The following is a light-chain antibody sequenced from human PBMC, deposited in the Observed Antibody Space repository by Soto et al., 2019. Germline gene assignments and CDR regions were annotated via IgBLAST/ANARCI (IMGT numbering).Light chain of an antibody. CDR1: KLGSKI. V-gene: IGLV3-21*02. CDR2: DAT. Sequence: SYELTQPPSVSVAPGQTARITCGGDKLGSKIVHWYKQGPGQAPVAVVFDATDRPSGIPDRFSASRSGDTATLTISRVDAGDEADYFCQVWASTAEFFVFGSGTKVTVL. J-gene: IGLJ1*01. CDR3: QVWASTAEFFV.